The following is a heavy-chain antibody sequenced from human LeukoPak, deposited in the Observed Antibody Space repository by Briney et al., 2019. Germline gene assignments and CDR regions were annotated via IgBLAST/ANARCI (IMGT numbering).Heavy chain of an antibody. J-gene: IGHJ3*02. D-gene: IGHD6-13*01. CDR1: GFTFGTYA. CDR3: AKAVAAAGLDAFDM. Sequence: GGSLRLSCAASGFTFGTYALTWVLQAPGKGLEGVSAISHSGDSTYYADFVKGRFTISRDNSKNTLYLQMNSLRAEDTAVYYCAKAVAAAGLDAFDMWGQGTMVTVSS. V-gene: IGHV3-23*01. CDR2: ISHSGDST.